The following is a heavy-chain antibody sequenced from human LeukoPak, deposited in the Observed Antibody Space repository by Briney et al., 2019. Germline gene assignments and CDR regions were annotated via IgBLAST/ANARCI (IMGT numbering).Heavy chain of an antibody. CDR3: ARNRRDGYIRE. D-gene: IGHD5-24*01. CDR2: IYHSGST. V-gene: IGHV4-4*02. Sequence: PSGTLSLTCAVSGGSISSSNWWSWVRQPPGKGLEWIGEIYHSGSTNYNPSLKSRVTISVDTSKNQFSVNLTSVTAADTAVYYCARNRRDGYIREWGQGTLVTVSS. J-gene: IGHJ4*02. CDR1: GGSISSSNW.